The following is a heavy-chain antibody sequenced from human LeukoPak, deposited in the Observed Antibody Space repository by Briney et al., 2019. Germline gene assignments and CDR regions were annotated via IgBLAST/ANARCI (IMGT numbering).Heavy chain of an antibody. J-gene: IGHJ4*02. CDR3: ARSLRVFGVVIPIGY. CDR2: IIPIFGTA. Sequence: SVKVSCKASGGTFSSYAISWVRQAPGQGLEWMGGIIPIFGTANYAQKFQGRVTITADESTSTAYMELSSLRSEDTAVYYCARSLRVFGVVIPIGYWGQGTLVTVSS. CDR1: GGTFSSYA. D-gene: IGHD3-3*01. V-gene: IGHV1-69*01.